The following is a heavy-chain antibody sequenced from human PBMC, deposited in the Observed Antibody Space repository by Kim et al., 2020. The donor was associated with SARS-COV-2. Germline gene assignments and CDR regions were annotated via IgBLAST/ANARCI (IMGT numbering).Heavy chain of an antibody. CDR3: ARDVGGCSSTSCYTYYGMDV. V-gene: IGHV1-18*01. D-gene: IGHD2-2*02. J-gene: IGHJ6*02. CDR1: GYTFTSYG. CDR2: ISAYNGNT. Sequence: ASVKVSCKASGYTFTSYGISWVRQAPGQGLEWMGWISAYNGNTNYAQKLQGRVTMTTDTSTSTAYMELRSLRSDDTAVYYCARDVGGCSSTSCYTYYGMDVWGQGTTVTVSS.